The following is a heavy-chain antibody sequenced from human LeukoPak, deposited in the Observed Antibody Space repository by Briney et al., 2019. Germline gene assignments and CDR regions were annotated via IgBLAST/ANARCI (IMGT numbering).Heavy chain of an antibody. J-gene: IGHJ4*02. D-gene: IGHD5-12*01. CDR2: IYYSGST. V-gene: IGHV4-59*12. CDR1: GGSISSYY. Sequence: SETLSLTCTVSGGSISSYYWSWIRQPPGKGLEWIGYIYYSGSTNYNPSLKSRVTISVDTSKNQFSLKLSSVTAADTAVYYCAREVEHIPAMGYSGYDHYWGQGTLVTVSS. CDR3: AREVEHIPAMGYSGYDHY.